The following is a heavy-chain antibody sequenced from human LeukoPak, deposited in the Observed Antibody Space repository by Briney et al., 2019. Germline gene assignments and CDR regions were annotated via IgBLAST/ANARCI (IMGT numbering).Heavy chain of an antibody. CDR3: VKSLYSSCYLDV. J-gene: IGHJ6*03. D-gene: IGHD2-21*01. Sequence: GGSLRLSCAASGFTFTTYGMHWVRQAPGRGLEWVAVIWYDGIKRFYAASVKGRFTISRDNSKNSVSLQMSSLRAEDTAVYYCVKSLYSSCYLDVWGKGTTVTVSS. CDR2: IWYDGIKR. CDR1: GFTFTTYG. V-gene: IGHV3-33*06.